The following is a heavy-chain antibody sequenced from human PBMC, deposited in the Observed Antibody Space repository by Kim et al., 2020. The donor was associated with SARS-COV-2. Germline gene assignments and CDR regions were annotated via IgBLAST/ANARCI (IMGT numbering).Heavy chain of an antibody. CDR1: GYSFTSYW. D-gene: IGHD3-10*01. J-gene: IGHJ6*02. V-gene: IGHV5-10-1*01. CDR3: ARGTYYYGSGSYYNPGFWDYYYGMDV. Sequence: GESLKISCKGSGYSFTSYWISWVRQMPGKGLEWMGRIDPSDSYTNYSPSFQGHVTISADKSISTAYLQWSSLKASDTAMYYCARGTYYYGSGSYYNPGFWDYYYGMDVWGQGTTVTVSS. CDR2: IDPSDSYT.